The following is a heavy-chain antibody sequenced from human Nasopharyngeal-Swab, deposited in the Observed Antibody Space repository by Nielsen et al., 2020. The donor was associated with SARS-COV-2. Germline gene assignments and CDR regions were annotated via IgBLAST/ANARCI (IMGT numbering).Heavy chain of an antibody. V-gene: IGHV3-23*01. CDR3: AKDSQTYCGGDCYSLHDAFDI. D-gene: IGHD2-21*02. CDR1: GFTFSSYA. CDR2: ISSSGGST. Sequence: GGSLRLSCAASGFTFSSYAMSWVRQAPGKGLEWVSAISSSGGSTYYADSVKGRFTISRDNSKNTLYLQMNSLRAEDTAVYYCAKDSQTYCGGDCYSLHDAFDIWGQGTMVIVSS. J-gene: IGHJ3*02.